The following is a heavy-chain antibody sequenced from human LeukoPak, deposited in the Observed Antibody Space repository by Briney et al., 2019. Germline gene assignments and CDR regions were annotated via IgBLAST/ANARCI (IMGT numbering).Heavy chain of an antibody. CDR3: ARHNGVSYLDY. V-gene: IGHV4-59*01. J-gene: IGHJ4*02. D-gene: IGHD2-8*01. Sequence: PSETLSLTCTVSGVSLISSYWSWVRQPPGKGLEYIGFIHHSGDTKYNPSLKSRVTMSVDTSKSQFSLRLSSVTAADSAVYYCARHNGVSYLDYWAQGTLVTVSS. CDR2: IHHSGDT. CDR1: GVSLISSY.